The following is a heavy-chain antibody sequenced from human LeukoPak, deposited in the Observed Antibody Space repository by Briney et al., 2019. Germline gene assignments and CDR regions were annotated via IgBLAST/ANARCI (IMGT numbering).Heavy chain of an antibody. D-gene: IGHD6-19*01. CDR1: GYSISSGYY. Sequence: ETLSLTCTVSGYSISSGYYWGWIRQPPGKGLEWVGRIKSKTDGGTTDYAAPVKGRFTISRDDSKNTLYLQMNSLKTEDTAVYYCTTDLFYSSIDYWGQGTLVTVSS. J-gene: IGHJ4*02. V-gene: IGHV3-15*01. CDR3: TTDLFYSSIDY. CDR2: IKSKTDGGTT.